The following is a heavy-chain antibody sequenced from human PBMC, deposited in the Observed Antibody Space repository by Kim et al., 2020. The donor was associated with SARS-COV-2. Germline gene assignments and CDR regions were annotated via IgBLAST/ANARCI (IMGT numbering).Heavy chain of an antibody. V-gene: IGHV4-59*01. J-gene: IGHJ3*02. D-gene: IGHD3-10*01. Sequence: SETLSLTCTVSGGSISSYYWSWIRQPPGKGLEWIGYIYSSGSTIYNPSLKSRVTILVDTSKNQFSLKLSSVTAADTAVYYCARDFLDYYGSGADAFDIWGQGTMVTVSS. CDR3: ARDFLDYYGSGADAFDI. CDR1: GGSISSYY. CDR2: IYSSGST.